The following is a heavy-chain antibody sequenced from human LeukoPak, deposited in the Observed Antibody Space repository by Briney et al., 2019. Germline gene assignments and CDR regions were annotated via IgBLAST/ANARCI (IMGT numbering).Heavy chain of an antibody. CDR2: ISAYNGNT. CDR1: GYTFTSYG. Sequence: GASVKVSCMASGYTFTSYGISWVRQAPGQGLEWMGWISAYNGNTNYAQKLQGRVTMTTDTSTSTAYMELRSLRSDDTAVYYCARDAAAGSFNWFDPWGQGTLVTVSS. D-gene: IGHD6-13*01. CDR3: ARDAAAGSFNWFDP. J-gene: IGHJ5*02. V-gene: IGHV1-18*01.